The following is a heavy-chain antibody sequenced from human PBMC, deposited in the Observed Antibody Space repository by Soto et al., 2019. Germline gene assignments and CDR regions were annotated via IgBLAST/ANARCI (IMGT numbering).Heavy chain of an antibody. J-gene: IGHJ4*02. CDR3: ARGPGRYCSGGSCPKKLGPFDY. D-gene: IGHD2-15*01. CDR2: INHSGST. Sequence: SETLSLTCAVYGGSFSGYYWSWIRQPPGKGLEWIGEINHSGSTNYNPSLKSRVTISVDTSKNQFSLKLSSVTAADTAVYYCARGPGRYCSGGSCPKKLGPFDYWGQGTLVTVSS. CDR1: GGSFSGYY. V-gene: IGHV4-34*01.